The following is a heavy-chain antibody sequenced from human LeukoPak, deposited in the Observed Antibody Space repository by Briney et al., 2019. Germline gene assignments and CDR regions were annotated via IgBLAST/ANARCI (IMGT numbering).Heavy chain of an antibody. CDR3: ATYRQVLLPFES. J-gene: IGHJ4*02. CDR1: GFTFGDYA. D-gene: IGHD2-8*02. V-gene: IGHV3-30*02. Sequence: AGGSLRLSCIVSGFTFGDYAMSWVRQAPGKGLEWVAFIRYDGSNKYYADSVKGRFTISRDNSKSTLSLQMNSLRAEDTAIYYCATYRQVLLPFESWGQGTLVTVSS. CDR2: IRYDGSNK.